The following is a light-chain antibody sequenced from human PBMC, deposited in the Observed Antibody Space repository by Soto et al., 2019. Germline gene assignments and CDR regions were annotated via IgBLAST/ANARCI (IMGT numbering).Light chain of an antibody. CDR2: KNN. V-gene: IGLV1-44*01. J-gene: IGLJ2*01. Sequence: QLVLTQPPSASGXPGXRXTIXCSGSSSNIGSNTVNWYQQLPGTAPKFLIYKNNQRPSGVPDRFSGSKSGTSASLAISGLQSEDEADYYCAAWDDSLNGVLFGGGTKLTVL. CDR1: SSNIGSNT. CDR3: AAWDDSLNGVL.